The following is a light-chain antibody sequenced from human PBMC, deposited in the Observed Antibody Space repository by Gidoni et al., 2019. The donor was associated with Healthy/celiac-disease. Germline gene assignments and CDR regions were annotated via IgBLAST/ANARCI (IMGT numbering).Light chain of an antibody. Sequence: EIVLTQSQGNLSLSPGERATLSCRASQSVSSSYLAWYQQKPGQAPRLLIYGASSRATGIPDRFSGSGSGTDFTLTISRLDPEDFAVYYCQQYGSSPPITFGQGTRLEIK. V-gene: IGKV3-20*01. J-gene: IGKJ5*01. CDR1: QSVSSSY. CDR2: GAS. CDR3: QQYGSSPPIT.